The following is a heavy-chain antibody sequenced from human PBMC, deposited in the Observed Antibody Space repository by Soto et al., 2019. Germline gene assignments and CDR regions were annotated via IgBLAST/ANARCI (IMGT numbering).Heavy chain of an antibody. CDR1: GFTFDDYA. J-gene: IGHJ1*01. CDR3: VKDESINWYSGHFRH. CDR2: INWNSGSI. Sequence: EVQLVESGGGLVQPGRSLRLSCAASGFTFDDYAMHWVRQVPGKGLEWVSGINWNSGSIGYGDSVKGRFAISRDNAKNSLHLQMNSLSAEDTALYYCVKDESINWYSGHFRHWGQGPLVTVSS. V-gene: IGHV3-9*01. D-gene: IGHD6-13*01.